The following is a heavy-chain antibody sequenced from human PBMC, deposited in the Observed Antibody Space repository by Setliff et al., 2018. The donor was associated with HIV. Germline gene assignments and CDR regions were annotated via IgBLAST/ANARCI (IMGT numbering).Heavy chain of an antibody. CDR3: AGYCSGGSYSSGGMGPADY. CDR2: IYYSGST. D-gene: IGHD2-15*01. J-gene: IGHJ4*02. Sequence: PSETLSLTCTVSGGSISSYYWSWIRQPPGKGLEWIGYIYYSGSTNYNPSLKSRVTISVDTSKNQFSLKLISVTAADTAVYYCAGYCSGGSYSSGGMGPADYWGQGTLVTVSS. CDR1: GGSISSYY. V-gene: IGHV4-59*01.